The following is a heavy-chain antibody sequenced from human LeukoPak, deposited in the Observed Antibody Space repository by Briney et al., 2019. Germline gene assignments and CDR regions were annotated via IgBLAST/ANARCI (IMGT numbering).Heavy chain of an antibody. CDR1: GFTFSTYE. CDR2: ISSSGSPI. V-gene: IGHV3-48*03. Sequence: QPGGSLRLSCAASGFTFSTYEMNWVRQAPGKGLEWVSFISSSGSPIYYADSVKGRFTISRDNVKNSLYPQMNSLRFEDTAIYFCAREGYCSGGSCSFLRVPSHFDHWGQGTLVTVSS. D-gene: IGHD2-15*01. J-gene: IGHJ4*02. CDR3: AREGYCSGGSCSFLRVPSHFDH.